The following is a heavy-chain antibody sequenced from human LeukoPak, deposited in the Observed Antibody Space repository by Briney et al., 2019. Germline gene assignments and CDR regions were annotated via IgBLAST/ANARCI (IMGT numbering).Heavy chain of an antibody. CDR1: GLTFSSYA. D-gene: IGHD4-23*01. CDR3: ARRGGYYFDY. CDR2: VSSNGDST. J-gene: IGHJ4*02. Sequence: GGSLRLSCAASGLTFSSYATHWVRQAPGRRLEYLSAVSSNGDSTYYANSVKGRFTISRDNSKNTLYLQMGSLRAEDMAVYYCARRGGYYFDYWGQRTLVTVSS. V-gene: IGHV3-64*01.